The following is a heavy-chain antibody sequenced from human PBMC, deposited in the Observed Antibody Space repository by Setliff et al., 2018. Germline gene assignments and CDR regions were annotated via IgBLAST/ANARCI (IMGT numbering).Heavy chain of an antibody. Sequence: GASVKVSCRASGYPFISYDINWVRQAPGQGLEWMGWMNPNSGKTGYAQKFQGRVIMTRNTSISTAYLELNTLRSDDTAVYHCARERYFDYWGQGTLVTVSS. CDR2: MNPNSGKT. CDR1: GYPFISYD. J-gene: IGHJ4*02. CDR3: ARERYFDY. V-gene: IGHV1-8*02.